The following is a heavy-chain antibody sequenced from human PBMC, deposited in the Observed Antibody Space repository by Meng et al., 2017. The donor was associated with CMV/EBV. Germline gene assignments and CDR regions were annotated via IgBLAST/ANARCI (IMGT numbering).Heavy chain of an antibody. Sequence: PLKRWGAGRLKPAEPLPLICSDYGGSFIGYYWSCIRRPPGEGREWIGEINHSGSTNYNPSLKGRVTISVDTSKNQFSLKLSSVTAADTAVYYCARGRGEDTSMVPFDYWGQGTLVTVSS. J-gene: IGHJ4*02. CDR3: ARGRGEDTSMVPFDY. CDR1: GGSFIGYY. V-gene: IGHV4-34*01. CDR2: INHSGST. D-gene: IGHD5-18*01.